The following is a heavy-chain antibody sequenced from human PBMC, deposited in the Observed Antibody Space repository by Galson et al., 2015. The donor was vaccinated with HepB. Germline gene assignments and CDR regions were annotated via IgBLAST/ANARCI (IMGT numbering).Heavy chain of an antibody. J-gene: IGHJ6*03. CDR2: IYYSGST. CDR3: ARGADSSGYYHTLLGYYYYMDV. V-gene: IGHV4-30-4*01. D-gene: IGHD3-22*01. CDR1: GGSISSGDYY. Sequence: TLSLTCTVSGGSISSGDYYWSWIRQPPGKGLEWIGYIYYSGSTYYNPSLKSRVTISVDTSKNQFSLKLSSVTAADTAVYYCARGADSSGYYHTLLGYYYYMDVWGKGTTVTVSS.